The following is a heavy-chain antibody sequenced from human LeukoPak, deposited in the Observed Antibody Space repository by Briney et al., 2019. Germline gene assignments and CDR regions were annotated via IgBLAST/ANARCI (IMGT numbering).Heavy chain of an antibody. D-gene: IGHD6-19*01. V-gene: IGHV1-8*01. CDR2: MNPNSGNT. J-gene: IGHJ6*02. Sequence: ASVKVSCTASGYTFTSYDINWVRQATGQGLEWMGWMNPNSGNTGYAQKFQGRVTMTRNTSISTAYMELSSLRSEDTAVYYCARGLFPSDSSGRYGHNYYYYGMDVWGQGTTVTVSS. CDR3: ARGLFPSDSSGRYGHNYYYYGMDV. CDR1: GYTFTSYD.